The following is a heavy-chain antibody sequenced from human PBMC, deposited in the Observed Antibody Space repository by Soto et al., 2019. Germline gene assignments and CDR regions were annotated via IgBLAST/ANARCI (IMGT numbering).Heavy chain of an antibody. D-gene: IGHD4-17*01. V-gene: IGHV3-23*01. CDR2: LRGSGGDT. Sequence: GGSLRLSCAASGLTFSNYAMSWVRQAPGKGLEWVSSLRGSGGDTYYADSVKGRFTISRDNSKDTLYLQMNSLRAEDTAVYYCVKVTVTTVNYYYYALDVWGQGTTVTVSS. CDR3: VKVTVTTVNYYYYALDV. J-gene: IGHJ6*02. CDR1: GLTFSNYA.